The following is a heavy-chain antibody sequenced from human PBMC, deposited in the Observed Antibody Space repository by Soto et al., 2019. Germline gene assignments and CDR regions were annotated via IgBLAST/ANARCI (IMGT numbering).Heavy chain of an antibody. CDR2: IYYSGST. J-gene: IGHJ5*02. D-gene: IGHD6-6*01. CDR3: ARERPDGARLDP. V-gene: IGHV4-30-4*01. CDR1: GGSISSGDYY. Sequence: QVQLQESGPGLVKPSQTLSLTCTVSGGSISSGDYYWSWIRQPPGKGLEWIGYIYYSGSTYYNPALKRRVXXXVXXSKHQFSLKLSSVTAADTAVYYCARERPDGARLDPWGQGTLVTVSS.